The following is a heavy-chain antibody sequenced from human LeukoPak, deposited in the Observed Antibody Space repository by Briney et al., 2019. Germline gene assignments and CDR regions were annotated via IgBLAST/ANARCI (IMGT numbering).Heavy chain of an antibody. V-gene: IGHV3-33*01. J-gene: IGHJ4*02. Sequence: PGGSLRLSCAASGFTFSSYGMHWVRQAPGKGLEWVAVIWYDGSNKYYADSVKGRFTISRDNSKNTLYLQMNSLRAEDTAVYYCARDGTDYDIDYWGQGTLVTVSS. CDR3: ARDGTDYDIDY. CDR2: IWYDGSNK. D-gene: IGHD3-9*01. CDR1: GFTFSSYG.